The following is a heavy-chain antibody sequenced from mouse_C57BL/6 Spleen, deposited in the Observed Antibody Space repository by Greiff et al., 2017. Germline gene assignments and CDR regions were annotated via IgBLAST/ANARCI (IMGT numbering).Heavy chain of an antibody. D-gene: IGHD3-3*01. V-gene: IGHV1-64*01. J-gene: IGHJ2*01. Sequence: QVQLQQPGAELVKPGASVKLSCKASGYTFTSYWMHWVKQRPGQGLEWIGMIHPNSGSTNYNEKFKSKATLTVDKSSSTAYRQLSSLTSEDSAVYYCARRDQYYCDYWGKGTTLTVSS. CDR1: GYTFTSYW. CDR3: ARRDQYYCDY. CDR2: IHPNSGST.